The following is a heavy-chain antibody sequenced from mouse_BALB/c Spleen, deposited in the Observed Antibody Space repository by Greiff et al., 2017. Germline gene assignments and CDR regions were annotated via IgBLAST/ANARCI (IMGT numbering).Heavy chain of an antibody. CDR2: ISSGGSYT. D-gene: IGHD2-4*01. J-gene: IGHJ3*01. CDR3: AREITGAY. Sequence: EVQLVESGGDLVKPGGSLKLSCAASGFTFSSYGMSWVRQTPDKRLEWVATISSGGSYTYYPDSVKGRFTISRDNAKNTLYLQMSSLKSEDTAMYYCAREITGAYWGQGTLVTVSA. V-gene: IGHV5-6*01. CDR1: GFTFSSYG.